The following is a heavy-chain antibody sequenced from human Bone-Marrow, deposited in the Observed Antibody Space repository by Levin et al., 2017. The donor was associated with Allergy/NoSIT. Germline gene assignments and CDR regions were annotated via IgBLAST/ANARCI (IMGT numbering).Heavy chain of an antibody. CDR1: GGSISSGDYY. J-gene: IGHJ5*02. CDR3: AGDVRGLTGTGWFDP. CDR2: IRYSGST. Sequence: LSLTCTVSGGSISSGDYYWSWIRQPPGKGLEWIGYIRYSGSTYCNPSLKSRVKISADTSKNQFSLKLTSVTAADTAVYYCAGDVRGLTGTGWFDPWGQGTLVTVSS. D-gene: IGHD1-7*01. V-gene: IGHV4-30-4*08.